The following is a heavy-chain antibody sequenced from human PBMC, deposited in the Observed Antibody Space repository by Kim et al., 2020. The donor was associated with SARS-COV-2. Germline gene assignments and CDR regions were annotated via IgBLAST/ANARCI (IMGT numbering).Heavy chain of an antibody. Sequence: TNYAQKLQGRVTMTTDTSTSTAYMELRSLRSDDTAVYYCARHDWMAHFDYWGQGTLVTVSS. V-gene: IGHV1-18*01. D-gene: IGHD2-21*01. CDR3: ARHDWMAHFDY. CDR2: T. J-gene: IGHJ4*02.